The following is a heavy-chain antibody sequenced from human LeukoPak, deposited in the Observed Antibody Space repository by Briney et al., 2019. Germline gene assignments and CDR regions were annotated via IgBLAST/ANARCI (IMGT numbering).Heavy chain of an antibody. Sequence: SETLSLTCTVSGGSISSYYWSWIRQPPGKGLEWIGYIYYSGSTNYNPSLKSRVTISVDTSKNQISLKLSSVTAADTAVYYCARRRDYYDSSGYFRFDYWGQGALVTVSS. J-gene: IGHJ4*02. CDR1: GGSISSYY. CDR2: IYYSGST. D-gene: IGHD3-22*01. CDR3: ARRRDYYDSSGYFRFDY. V-gene: IGHV4-59*08.